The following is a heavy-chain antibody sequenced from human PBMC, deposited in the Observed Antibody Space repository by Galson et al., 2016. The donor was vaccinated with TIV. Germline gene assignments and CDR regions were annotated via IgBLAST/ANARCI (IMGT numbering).Heavy chain of an antibody. CDR3: ARVKDDGEYSFGAFDY. CDR1: GFTFSAYA. Sequence: SLRLSCAGFGFTFSAYAIHWVRQAPGKGLEWVSSSSSSGRFTYYAESLRGRITISRDRARSSLHPQMNSLRPEDTAVYFCARVKDDGEYSFGAFDYWGQGTMVTVSS. J-gene: IGHJ4*02. V-gene: IGHV3-21*01. CDR2: SSSSGRFT. D-gene: IGHD2/OR15-2a*01.